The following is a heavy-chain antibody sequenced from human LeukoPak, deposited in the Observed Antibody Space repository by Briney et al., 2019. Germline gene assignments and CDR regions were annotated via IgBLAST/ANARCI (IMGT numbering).Heavy chain of an antibody. J-gene: IGHJ4*02. Sequence: GGSLRLSCQASGFTFSDDAMSWVRQAPGKGLGWVSSINPDGGSFFADSVKGRFTISRDDSRSVVYLQMNSLSAEDTAVYYCARSGVATCHYWGQGILVTVSS. D-gene: IGHD3-10*01. V-gene: IGHV3-23*01. CDR1: GFTFSDDA. CDR3: ARSGVATCHY. CDR2: INPDGGS.